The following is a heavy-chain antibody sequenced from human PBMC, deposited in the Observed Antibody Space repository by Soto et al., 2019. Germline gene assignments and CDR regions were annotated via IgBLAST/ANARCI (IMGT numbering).Heavy chain of an antibody. V-gene: IGHV4-59*02. CDR2: IYYSGGT. CDR1: GGSVSGDY. D-gene: IGHD3-16*01. Sequence: SETLSLTCTVSGGSVSGDYWSWIRQPPGKGLEWIAYIYYSGGTNYNPSLKSRVTISADTSKNQFSLKLNSVTAADTAVYYCARSGYEEYFQEWGQGTQVTSPQ. J-gene: IGHJ1*01. CDR3: ARSGYEEYFQE.